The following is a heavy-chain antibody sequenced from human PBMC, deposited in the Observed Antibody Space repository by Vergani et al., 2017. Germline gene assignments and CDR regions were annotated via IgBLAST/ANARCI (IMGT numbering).Heavy chain of an antibody. V-gene: IGHV1-24*01. CDR3: ATDNQRTYYYDSSGYYYPYQH. CDR1: GYTLTELS. Sequence: QVQLVQSGAEVKKPGASVKVSCKVSGYTLTELSMHWVRQAPGKGLEWMGGFDPEDGETIYAQKFQGRVTMTEDTSTDTAYMELSSLRSEDTAVYYCATDNQRTYYYDSSGYYYPYQHWGQGTLVTVSS. CDR2: FDPEDGET. D-gene: IGHD3-22*01. J-gene: IGHJ1*01.